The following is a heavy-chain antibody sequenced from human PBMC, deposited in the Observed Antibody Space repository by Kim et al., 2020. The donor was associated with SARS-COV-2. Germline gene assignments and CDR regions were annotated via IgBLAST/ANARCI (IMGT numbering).Heavy chain of an antibody. Sequence: GGSLRLSCAASGFTFSSYAMSWVRQAPGKGLEWVSAISGSGGSTYYADSVKGRFTISRDNSKNTLYLQMNSLRAEDTAVYYCAKASRGWLQLDYFDYWGQGTLVTVSS. D-gene: IGHD5-12*01. CDR1: GFTFSSYA. CDR2: ISGSGGST. V-gene: IGHV3-23*01. CDR3: AKASRGWLQLDYFDY. J-gene: IGHJ4*02.